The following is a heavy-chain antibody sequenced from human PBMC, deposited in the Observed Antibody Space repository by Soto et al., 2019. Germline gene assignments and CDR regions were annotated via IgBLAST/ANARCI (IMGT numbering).Heavy chain of an antibody. J-gene: IGHJ4*02. Sequence: SVKVSCKASGGTFSSYAISWVRQAPGQGLEWMGGIIPIFGTANYAQKFQGRVTITADESTSTAYMELSSLRSEDTAVYYCARGGTYYDYVWGSYRYSNFDYWGQGTLVTVSS. CDR1: GGTFSSYA. D-gene: IGHD3-16*02. CDR2: IIPIFGTA. V-gene: IGHV1-69*13. CDR3: ARGGTYYDYVWGSYRYSNFDY.